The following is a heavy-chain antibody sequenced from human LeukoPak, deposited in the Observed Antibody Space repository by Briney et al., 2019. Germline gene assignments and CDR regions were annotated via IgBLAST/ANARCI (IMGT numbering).Heavy chain of an antibody. J-gene: IGHJ3*02. CDR2: ISGSGGST. CDR3: ANSSGRGGRNAFDI. CDR1: GFTLSSYA. D-gene: IGHD1-26*01. V-gene: IGHV3-23*01. Sequence: GGSLRLSCAASGFTLSSYAMSWVRQAPGKGLEWVSAISGSGGSTYYADSVKGRFTISRDNSKNTLYLQMNSLRAKDTAVYYCANSSGRGGRNAFDIWGQGTMVTVSS.